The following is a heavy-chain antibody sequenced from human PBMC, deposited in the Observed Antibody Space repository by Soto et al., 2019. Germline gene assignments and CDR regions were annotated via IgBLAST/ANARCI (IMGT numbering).Heavy chain of an antibody. D-gene: IGHD3-3*01. CDR2: IDPSDSYT. V-gene: IGHV5-10-1*01. CDR1: GAPFGTYA. Sequence: ASVRASAKVPGAPFGTYAISWGRQPPGQALRGMGRIDPSDSYTNYSPSFQGHVTISADKSISTAYLQWSSLKASDTAMYYCARRQHYDFWSGYPFYYYYGMDVWGQGTTVTVSS. CDR3: ARRQHYDFWSGYPFYYYYGMDV. J-gene: IGHJ6*02.